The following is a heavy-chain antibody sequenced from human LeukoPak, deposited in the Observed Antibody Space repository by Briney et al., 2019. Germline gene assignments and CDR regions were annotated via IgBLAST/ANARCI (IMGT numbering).Heavy chain of an antibody. Sequence: GASVKVSCKASGYTFTSYAMHWVRQAPGQRLEWMGRINAGNGNTKYSQKFQGRVTITTDESTSTAYMELSSLRSEDTAVYYCARAELRYFDWPPGDYWGQGTLVTVSS. D-gene: IGHD3-9*01. CDR2: INAGNGNT. V-gene: IGHV1-3*01. CDR3: ARAELRYFDWPPGDY. J-gene: IGHJ4*02. CDR1: GYTFTSYA.